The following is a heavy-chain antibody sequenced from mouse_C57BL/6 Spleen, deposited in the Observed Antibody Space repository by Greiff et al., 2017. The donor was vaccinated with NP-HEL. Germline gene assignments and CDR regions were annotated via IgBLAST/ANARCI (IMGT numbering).Heavy chain of an antibody. V-gene: IGHV3-1*01. CDR3: ARSSYYYGSSYPAWFAY. Sequence: EVKVIESGPGMVKPSQSLSLTCTVTGYSITSGYDWHWIRHFPGNKLEWMGYISYSGSTNYNPSLKSRISITHDTSKNHFFLKLNSVTTEDTATYYCARSSYYYGSSYPAWFAYWGQGTLVTVSA. J-gene: IGHJ3*01. CDR2: ISYSGST. CDR1: GYSITSGYD. D-gene: IGHD1-1*01.